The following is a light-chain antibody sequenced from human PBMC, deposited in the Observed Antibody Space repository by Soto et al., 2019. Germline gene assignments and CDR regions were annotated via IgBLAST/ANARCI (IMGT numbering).Light chain of an antibody. CDR3: QQYNNLAPWT. Sequence: EIVMTQSPATLSVSPGERATLSCRASQSVSSNLAWYQQKPGQAPRLLIYGASTRATGIPARFSGSGSGTEFTLTISSLHSQDFAAYYCQQYNNLAPWTFGQGTKVEIK. CDR1: QSVSSN. CDR2: GAS. V-gene: IGKV3-15*01. J-gene: IGKJ1*01.